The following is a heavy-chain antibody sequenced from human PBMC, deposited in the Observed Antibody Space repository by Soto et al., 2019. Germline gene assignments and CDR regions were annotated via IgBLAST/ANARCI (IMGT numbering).Heavy chain of an antibody. Sequence: SGGSLRLSCAASGFTFSSYSMNWVRQAPGKGLEWVSSISSRSSYIYYADSVKGRFTISIDNAKNSLYLQMNSLRAEDTAVYYCARDSHSSCWRTFQDYYYYYGMDVWGQGTKVTVSS. CDR1: GFTFSSYS. V-gene: IGHV3-21*01. D-gene: IGHD6-19*01. CDR3: ARDSHSSCWRTFQDYYYYYGMDV. CDR2: ISSRSSYI. J-gene: IGHJ6*01.